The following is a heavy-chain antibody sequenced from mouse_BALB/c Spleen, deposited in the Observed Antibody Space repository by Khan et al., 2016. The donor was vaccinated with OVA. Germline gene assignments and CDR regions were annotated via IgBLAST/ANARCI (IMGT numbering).Heavy chain of an antibody. CDR3: AKWGDLYAMDY. D-gene: IGHD2-13*01. J-gene: IGHJ4*01. Sequence: QVQLKESGPGLVAPSQSLSITCTVSGFSLTSYGVNRVRQPPGKGLEWLGVIWGDGSTNYRSALISRLSISKDNSKSQVFLKLHSLQTDDTATYYCAKWGDLYAMDYWGQGTSVTVSS. CDR1: GFSLTSYG. CDR2: IWGDGST. V-gene: IGHV2-3*01.